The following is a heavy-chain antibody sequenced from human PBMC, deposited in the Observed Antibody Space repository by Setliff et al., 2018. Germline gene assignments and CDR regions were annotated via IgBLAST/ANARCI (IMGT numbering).Heavy chain of an antibody. CDR1: GDTVSTYA. V-gene: IGHV1-69*06. Sequence: SVKVSCKASGDTVSTYALSWVRQAPGQGLEWMGGVIPLLETTKYAQKFQGRVTITAGKSTSTGYMELSSLTSDDTAVYYCARGQTLRHFDWPTAFDYWGLGTLVTVSS. CDR2: VIPLLETT. D-gene: IGHD3-9*01. J-gene: IGHJ4*02. CDR3: ARGQTLRHFDWPTAFDY.